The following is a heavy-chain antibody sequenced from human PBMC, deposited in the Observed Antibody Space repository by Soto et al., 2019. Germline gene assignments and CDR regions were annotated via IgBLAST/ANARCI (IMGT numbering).Heavy chain of an antibody. V-gene: IGHV4-31*03. Sequence: QVQLQESGPGLVKPSETLSLTCTVSGASINSGGYYWSWIRQLPGKGLEWIGYIYFSGSTYYNPSLASRVTISLDTSQNRFSLKLSSVTAADTAMYFCASGDAWEALLAHWGQGILVTVSS. CDR2: IYFSGST. CDR1: GASINSGGYY. D-gene: IGHD4-17*01. J-gene: IGHJ4*02. CDR3: ASGDAWEALLAH.